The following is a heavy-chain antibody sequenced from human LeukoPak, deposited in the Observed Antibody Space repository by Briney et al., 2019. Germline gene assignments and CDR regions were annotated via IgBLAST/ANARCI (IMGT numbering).Heavy chain of an antibody. CDR1: EFTFNNYW. J-gene: IGHJ4*02. V-gene: IGHV3-53*01. CDR3: AREFRYDILTGYYSRRYFDY. D-gene: IGHD3-9*01. Sequence: QPGGSLRLSCAASEFTFNNYWMHWVRQAPGKGLEWVSVIYSGGSTYYADSVKGRFTISRDNSKNTLYLQMNSLRAEDTAVYYCAREFRYDILTGYYSRRYFDYWGQGTLVTVSS. CDR2: IYSGGST.